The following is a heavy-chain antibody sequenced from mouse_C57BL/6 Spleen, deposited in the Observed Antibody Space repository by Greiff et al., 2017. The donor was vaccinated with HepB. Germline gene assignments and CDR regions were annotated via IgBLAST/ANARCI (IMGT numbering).Heavy chain of an antibody. CDR1: GFSFNTYA. Sequence: EVQLVESGGGLVQPKGSLKLSCAASGFSFNTYAMNWVRQAPGKGLEWVARIRSKSNNYATYYADSVKDRFTISRDDSESMLYLQMNNLKTEDKAMYYCVRQGDNWGYWYFDVWGTGTTVTVSS. CDR2: IRSKSNNYAT. CDR3: VRQGDNWGYWYFDV. J-gene: IGHJ1*03. V-gene: IGHV10-1*01. D-gene: IGHD4-1*01.